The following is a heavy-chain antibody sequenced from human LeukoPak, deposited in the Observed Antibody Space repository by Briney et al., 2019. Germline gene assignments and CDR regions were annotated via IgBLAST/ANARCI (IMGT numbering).Heavy chain of an antibody. CDR3: ARSGGEYDSNGYLNY. CDR2: VYYTGNI. Sequence: PSETLSLTCTVSGGSIASGEYYWNWIRQPPGKGLEWIAHVYYTGNIFYNPSLKSRVIMSVDTSKNQFSLKLTSVTAADTAVYYCARSGGEYDSNGYLNYWGQGTLVSVSS. J-gene: IGHJ4*02. D-gene: IGHD3-22*01. CDR1: GGSIASGEYY. V-gene: IGHV4-30-4*01.